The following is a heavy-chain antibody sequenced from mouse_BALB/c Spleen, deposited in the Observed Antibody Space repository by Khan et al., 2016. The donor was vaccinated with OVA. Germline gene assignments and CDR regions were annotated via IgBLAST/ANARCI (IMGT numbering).Heavy chain of an antibody. Sequence: QVQLKESGPGLVAPSQNLSITCTVSGFSLTGYGVNWVRQPPGKGLEWLGMIWGDGSTDYNSALKSRLSISKDNSKSQVFLKMNSLQTDDTARNYCARDLLLGGFAYWGQGTLVTVSA. J-gene: IGHJ3*01. D-gene: IGHD2-1*01. V-gene: IGHV2-6-7*01. CDR3: ARDLLLGGFAY. CDR2: IWGDGST. CDR1: GFSLTGYG.